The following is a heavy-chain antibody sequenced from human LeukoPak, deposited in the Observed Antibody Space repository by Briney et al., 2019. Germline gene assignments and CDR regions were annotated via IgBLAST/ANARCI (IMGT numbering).Heavy chain of an antibody. D-gene: IGHD5-12*01. CDR3: ARGPSGYHNT. CDR1: GFTFSSYW. Sequence: GGSLRLSCAASGFTFSSYWMTWVRQAPGKGLEWVANIKTDGSVKYYADSVKGRFTISRDNAKNSLSLQMNSLRAEETAVYYCARGPSGYHNTGGQGTLVTVSS. V-gene: IGHV3-7*01. J-gene: IGHJ4*02. CDR2: IKTDGSVK.